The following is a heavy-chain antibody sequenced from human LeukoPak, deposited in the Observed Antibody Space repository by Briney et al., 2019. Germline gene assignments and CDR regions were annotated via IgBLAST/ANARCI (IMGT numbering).Heavy chain of an antibody. Sequence: ASVKVSCKASGYTFTGYYMHWVRQAPGQGLEWMGWIHPNSGGTKYAQRFQGRVTVTRDTSISTVYMELSRLRSDDTDVYYCARWGKYYYDSSGYYYWGQGTLVSVSS. J-gene: IGHJ4*02. CDR1: GYTFTGYY. CDR2: IHPNSGGT. V-gene: IGHV1-2*02. D-gene: IGHD3-22*01. CDR3: ARWGKYYYDSSGYYY.